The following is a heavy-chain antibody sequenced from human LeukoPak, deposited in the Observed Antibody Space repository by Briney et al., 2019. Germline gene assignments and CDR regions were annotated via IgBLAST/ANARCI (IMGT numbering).Heavy chain of an antibody. CDR2: INHSGST. CDR1: GGSFSGYY. J-gene: IGHJ4*02. Sequence: PSETLSVTCAVYGGSFSGYYWSWIRQPPGKGLEWIGEINHSGSTNYNPSLKSRVTISVDTSKNQFSLKLSSVTAADTAVYYCARSRSPPDVVVVAATDSYFDYWGQGTLVTVSS. D-gene: IGHD2-15*01. V-gene: IGHV4-34*01. CDR3: ARSRSPPDVVVVAATDSYFDY.